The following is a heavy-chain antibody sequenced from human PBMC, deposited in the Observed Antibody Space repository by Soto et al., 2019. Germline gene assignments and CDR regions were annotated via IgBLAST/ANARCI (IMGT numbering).Heavy chain of an antibody. D-gene: IGHD1-26*01. CDR2: IYPGDSDT. V-gene: IGHV5-51*01. CDR3: ARLDVGPTTGDPKGFDH. Sequence: GESLKISCKGSGYSFTSYWIGWVRQMPGKGLEWMGIIYPGDSDTRYSPSFQGQVTISADKSISTAYLQWSSLKASDTAMYYCARLDVGPTTGDPKGFDHWGQGTLVTVSS. J-gene: IGHJ5*02. CDR1: GYSFTSYW.